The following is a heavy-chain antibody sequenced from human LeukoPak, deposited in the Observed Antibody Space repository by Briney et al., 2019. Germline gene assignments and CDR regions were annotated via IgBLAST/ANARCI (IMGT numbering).Heavy chain of an antibody. D-gene: IGHD2-15*01. CDR3: ARHHGYCSGGSCYSEYFQH. V-gene: IGHV3-20*04. CDR1: GFTFDDYG. CDR2: INWNGGST. Sequence: GGSLRLSCAASGFTFDDYGMSWVRQAPGKGLGWVSGINWNGGSTGYADSVKGRFTISRDNAKNSLYLQMNSLRAEDTALYYCARHHGYCSGGSCYSEYFQHWGQGTLVTVSS. J-gene: IGHJ1*01.